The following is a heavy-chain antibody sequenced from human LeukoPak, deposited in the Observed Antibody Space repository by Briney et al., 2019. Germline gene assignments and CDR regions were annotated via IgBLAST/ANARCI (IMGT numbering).Heavy chain of an antibody. CDR1: GFSFSNAW. CDR3: TTGLATVVTMEAFDY. D-gene: IGHD4-23*01. J-gene: IGHJ4*02. CDR2: IKSKTDGGAT. V-gene: IGHV3-15*01. Sequence: EPGGSLRLSCAASGFSFSNAWMSWVRQAPGKGLEWVGRIKSKTDGGATDYAAPVKGRFTISRDDSKNTLSLQMNSLKTEDTAVYYCTTGLATVVTMEAFDYWGQGTLVTVSS.